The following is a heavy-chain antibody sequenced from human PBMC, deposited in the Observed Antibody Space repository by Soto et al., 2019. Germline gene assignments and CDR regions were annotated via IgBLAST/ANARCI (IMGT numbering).Heavy chain of an antibody. CDR2: INHSGST. CDR3: ARGWYWYHYDSSGYSPHLSFDY. CDR1: GGSFSGYY. J-gene: IGHJ4*02. V-gene: IGHV4-34*01. Sequence: SETLSLTCAVYGGSFSGYYWSWIRQPPGKGLEWIGEINHSGSTNYNPSLKSRVTISVDTSKNQFSLKLSSVTAADTAVYYCARGWYWYHYDSSGYSPHLSFDYWGQGTLITVSS. D-gene: IGHD3-22*01.